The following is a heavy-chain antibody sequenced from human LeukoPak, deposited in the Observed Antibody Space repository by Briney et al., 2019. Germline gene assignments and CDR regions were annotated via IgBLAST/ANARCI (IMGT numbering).Heavy chain of an antibody. J-gene: IGHJ4*02. CDR2: ISSSGGTI. Sequence: GGSLRLSCEGSGFNFSDHSMNWVRQAPGKGLEWVSFISSSGGTIYYADSVKGRFNTSRDNVNNLLHLQMTSLTADDTALYYCARDSRGYRRFDYWGQGAQVTVSS. V-gene: IGHV3-48*01. CDR1: GFNFSDHS. D-gene: IGHD3-22*01. CDR3: ARDSRGYRRFDY.